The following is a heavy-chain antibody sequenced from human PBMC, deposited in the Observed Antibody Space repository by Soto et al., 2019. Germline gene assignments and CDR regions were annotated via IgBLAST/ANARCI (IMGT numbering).Heavy chain of an antibody. V-gene: IGHV4-31*03. CDR1: GGSISSGGYY. CDR3: ARNPNNCSGGGGSPDAFDI. Sequence: QVQLQESGPGLVKPSQTLSLTCTVSGGSISSGGYYWSWIRQHPGKGLECIGYIYYSGSTYYNPSLKSRVTISVDTSKNLFSLKLSAVTAEDTAVYYCARNPNNCSGGGGSPDAFDIWGQGTMVTVSS. J-gene: IGHJ3*02. CDR2: IYYSGST. D-gene: IGHD2-15*01.